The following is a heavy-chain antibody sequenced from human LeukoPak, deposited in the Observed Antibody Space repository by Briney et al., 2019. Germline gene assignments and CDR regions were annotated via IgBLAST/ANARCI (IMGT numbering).Heavy chain of an antibody. Sequence: GGSLRLSCAASGFTLRSYNMNWVRQAPGKGLEWVSSTTSSSSYIYYADSVKGRFTISRDNAKNSLYLQMDSLRAEDTAVYYCARDPYSGSYSPAVYYYYMDVWGKGTTVTVSS. CDR3: ARDPYSGSYSPAVYYYYMDV. CDR1: GFTLRSYN. V-gene: IGHV3-21*06. D-gene: IGHD1-26*01. J-gene: IGHJ6*03. CDR2: TTSSSSYI.